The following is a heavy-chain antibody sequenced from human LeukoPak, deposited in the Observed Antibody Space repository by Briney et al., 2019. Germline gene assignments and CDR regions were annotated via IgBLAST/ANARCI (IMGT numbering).Heavy chain of an antibody. CDR2: INHNGGT. D-gene: IGHD3-10*01. Sequence: SETLSLTCAVYGGSFSGYFWSWIRQPPGKGLEWIGDINHNGGTNYNPSLKSRVTISVDTSKNQFSLKLSSVTAADTAVYYCARWDYGSETYGLDYWGQGTLVTVSS. CDR1: GGSFSGYF. J-gene: IGHJ4*02. V-gene: IGHV4-34*01. CDR3: ARWDYGSETYGLDY.